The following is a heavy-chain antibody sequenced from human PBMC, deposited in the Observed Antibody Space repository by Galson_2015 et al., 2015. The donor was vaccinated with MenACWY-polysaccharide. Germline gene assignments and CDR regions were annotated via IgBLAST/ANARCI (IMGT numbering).Heavy chain of an antibody. CDR1: GYTFTSNA. CDR2: MSPTSGNT. Sequence: SVKVSCKASGYTFTSNAINWVRQAPGRGLEWMGWMSPTSGNTGSAQKFQGRVTMTWSTSISTAYMELSSLRSEDTATYYCARGGRGAWYEGGYWGQGTLVTV. CDR3: ARGGRGAWYEGGY. J-gene: IGHJ4*02. D-gene: IGHD6-19*01. V-gene: IGHV1-8*01.